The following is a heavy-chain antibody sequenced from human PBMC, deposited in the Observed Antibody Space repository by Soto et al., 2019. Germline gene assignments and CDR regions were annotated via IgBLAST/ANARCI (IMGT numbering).Heavy chain of an antibody. V-gene: IGHV3-33*01. CDR2: IWYDGSNK. J-gene: IGHJ6*02. CDR1: GFTFSSYG. CDR3: AGDGYYGMDV. Sequence: QVQVVESGGGVVQPGRSLRLSCAASGFTFSSYGIHRVRQAPGKGLDWVAAIWYDGSNKYYADSVKGRFTISRDNSKNTLYLQMNSLRVEDTAVYFCAGDGYYGMDVWGQGTTVTVSS.